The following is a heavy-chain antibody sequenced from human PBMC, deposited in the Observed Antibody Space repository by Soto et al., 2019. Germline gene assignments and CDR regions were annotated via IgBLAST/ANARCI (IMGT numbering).Heavy chain of an antibody. CDR1: GYTFTSYA. CDR3: ARCGYGGGDCYDAFDI. V-gene: IGHV1-3*01. Sequence: ASVKVSCKASGYTFTSYAMHWVRQAPGQRLEWMGWINAGNGNTKYSQKFQGRVTITRDTSASTAYMELSSLRSEDTAVYYCARCGYGGGDCYDAFDIWGQGTMVTVSS. J-gene: IGHJ3*02. CDR2: INAGNGNT. D-gene: IGHD2-21*01.